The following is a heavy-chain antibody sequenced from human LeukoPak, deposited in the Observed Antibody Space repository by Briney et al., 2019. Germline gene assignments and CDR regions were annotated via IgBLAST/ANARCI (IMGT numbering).Heavy chain of an antibody. CDR3: ARDRGMATILYYFDY. CDR1: GYSISSGYY. V-gene: IGHV4-38-2*02. D-gene: IGHD5-24*01. CDR2: IYHSGST. J-gene: IGHJ4*02. Sequence: NPSETLSLTCTVSGYSISSGYYWGWIRQPPGKGLEWIGSIYHSGSTYYNPSLKSRVTISVDTSKNQFSLKLSSATAADTAVYYCARDRGMATILYYFDYWGQGTLVTVSS.